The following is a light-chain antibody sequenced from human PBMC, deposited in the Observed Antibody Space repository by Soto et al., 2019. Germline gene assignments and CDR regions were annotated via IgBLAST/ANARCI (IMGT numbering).Light chain of an antibody. CDR2: DAS. CDR1: QSISSR. V-gene: IGKV1-5*01. J-gene: IGKJ1*01. Sequence: DIQTTQSPSTPSASVGDRVTITCRASQSISSRLAWSQQKPGKAPKLLIYDASSLESGVPSRFSGSGSGPEFSLNISSLQPDDFSTYYCQQYNSYFVTWTFGQGTQV. CDR3: QQYNSYFVTWT.